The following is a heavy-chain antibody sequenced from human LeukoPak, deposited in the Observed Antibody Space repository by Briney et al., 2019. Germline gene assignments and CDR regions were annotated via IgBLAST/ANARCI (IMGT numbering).Heavy chain of an antibody. V-gene: IGHV1-2*02. J-gene: IGHJ4*02. CDR3: AREIKLWATYFDY. CDR1: GYTFTGYY. Sequence: ASVKVSCKASGYTFTGYYMHWVRQAPGQGLEWMGWINPNSGGTNYAQKFQGRVTMTRDTSISTAYMELSRLRSDDTAVYYCAREIKLWATYFDYWGQGTLVTVSS. CDR2: INPNSGGT. D-gene: IGHD5-18*01.